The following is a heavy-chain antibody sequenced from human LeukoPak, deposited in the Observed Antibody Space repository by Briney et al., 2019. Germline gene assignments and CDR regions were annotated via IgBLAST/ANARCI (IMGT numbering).Heavy chain of an antibody. CDR2: IYSGGST. CDR1: GFTVSSNY. J-gene: IGHJ4*02. V-gene: IGHV3-66*01. CDR3: ARGSTRDDYGDPPLGY. Sequence: GRSLRLSCAASGFTVSSNYMSWVRQAPGKGLEWVSVIYSGGSTYYADSVKGRFTISRDNSKNTLYLQMNSLRAEDTAVYYCARGSTRDDYGDPPLGYWGQGTLVTVSS. D-gene: IGHD4-17*01.